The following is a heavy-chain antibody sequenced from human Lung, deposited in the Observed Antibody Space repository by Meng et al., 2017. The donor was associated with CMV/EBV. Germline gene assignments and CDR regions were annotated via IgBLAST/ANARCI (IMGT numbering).Heavy chain of an antibody. D-gene: IGHD5-12*01. Sequence: SVKVSXXASGYTFTSYDINWVRQATGQGLEWMGWMNPNSGNTGYAQKFQGRVTMTRNTSISTAYMELSSLRSEDTAVYYCARPIVSGYELVSYWGQGTLVTVSS. CDR3: ARPIVSGYELVSY. J-gene: IGHJ4*02. CDR1: GYTFTSYD. CDR2: MNPNSGNT. V-gene: IGHV1-8*01.